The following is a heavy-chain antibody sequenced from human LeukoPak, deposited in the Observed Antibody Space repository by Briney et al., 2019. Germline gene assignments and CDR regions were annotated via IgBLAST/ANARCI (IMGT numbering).Heavy chain of an antibody. CDR1: GFTVSSNY. Sequence: GGSLRLSCAASGFTVSSNYMNWVRQAPGKGLEWVSVIYSGGSTYYSDSVKGRFTISRDNSKNTLYLQMNSLRAEDTAVYYCARAEGRYCSSTSCSPFDYWGQGTLVTVSS. CDR3: ARAEGRYCSSTSCSPFDY. CDR2: IYSGGST. J-gene: IGHJ4*02. V-gene: IGHV3-53*01. D-gene: IGHD2-2*01.